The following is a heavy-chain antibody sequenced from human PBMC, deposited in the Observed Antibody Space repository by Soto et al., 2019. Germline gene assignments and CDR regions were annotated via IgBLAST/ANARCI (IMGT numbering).Heavy chain of an antibody. V-gene: IGHV3-15*01. Sequence: EVQLVESGGGLVKPGGSLRLSCEASGFTFSNAWMNWVRQGPGKGLEWLGRIKSKVDGGTADYVAATKGRLSISRDDLKNMLYLQMNSLKPDDTAVYYCTTLSYLYYDGMDVWGQGTTVTVS. CDR1: GFTFSNAW. D-gene: IGHD2-2*01. CDR2: IKSKVDGGTA. CDR3: TTLSYLYYDGMDV. J-gene: IGHJ6*02.